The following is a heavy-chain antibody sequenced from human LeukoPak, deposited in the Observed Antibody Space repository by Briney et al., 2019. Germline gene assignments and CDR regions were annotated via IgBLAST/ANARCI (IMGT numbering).Heavy chain of an antibody. CDR1: GYTFTSYG. Sequence: ASVKVSCKASGYTFTSYGISWVRQAPGQGLEWMGWISAYNGNTNYAQKLQGRATMTTDTSTSTAYMELRSLRSDDTAVYYCARDEYASSWYYFDYWGQGTPVTVSS. D-gene: IGHD6-13*01. CDR3: ARDEYASSWYYFDY. J-gene: IGHJ4*02. CDR2: ISAYNGNT. V-gene: IGHV1-18*01.